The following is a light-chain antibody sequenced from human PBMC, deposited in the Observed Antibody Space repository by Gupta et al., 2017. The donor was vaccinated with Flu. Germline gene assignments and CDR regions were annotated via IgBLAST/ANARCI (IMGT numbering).Light chain of an antibody. V-gene: IGKV3-11*01. J-gene: IGKJ3*01. CDR3: QQRKSWPPAFT. CDR1: QSVGTY. CDR2: DAS. Sequence: EIVLTQSPATLSLSPGESATLSCRASQSVGTYLTWYQQKPGQAPRLLIFDASKRAPGIPARFSGTGSGTAFTLTISSLEPEDVAVYYCQQRKSWPPAFTFGPGTKVDIK.